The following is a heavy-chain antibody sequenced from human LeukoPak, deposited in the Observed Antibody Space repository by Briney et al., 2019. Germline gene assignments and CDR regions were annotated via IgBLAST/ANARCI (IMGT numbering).Heavy chain of an antibody. J-gene: IGHJ4*02. CDR1: GGSISSGSYY. V-gene: IGHV4-61*02. CDR3: ASHGIGATIFAPYFDY. CDR2: IYTSGST. D-gene: IGHD3-3*01. Sequence: SENLSLNCTVSGGSISSGSYYWSWIRQPPGKGLEWIGRIYTSGSTNYNPSLKSRVTISVDTSKNQFSLKLSSVTAADTAVYYCASHGIGATIFAPYFDYWGQGTLVTVSS.